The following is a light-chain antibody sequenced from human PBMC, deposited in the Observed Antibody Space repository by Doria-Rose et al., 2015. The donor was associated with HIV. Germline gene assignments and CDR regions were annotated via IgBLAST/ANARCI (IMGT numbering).Light chain of an antibody. CDR2: GNT. Sequence: QPVLTQPPSVPGAPGQRVAISCTGSSSNIGAGFDVNWYQQFPGTAPKLLIHGNTNRPSGVPDRFSGSKSGTSASLAISGLRAEDEADYCCQSYDSRLSVYVFGTGTKVTVL. J-gene: IGLJ1*01. V-gene: IGLV1-40*01. CDR1: SSNIGAGFD. CDR3: QSYDSRLSVYV.